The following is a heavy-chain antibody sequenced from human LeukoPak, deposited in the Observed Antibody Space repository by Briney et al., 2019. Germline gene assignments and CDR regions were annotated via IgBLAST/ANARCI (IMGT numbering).Heavy chain of an antibody. Sequence: PSQTLSLTCAVSGGSISSGGYSWSWIRQPPGKGLEWIGYIYHSGSTNYNPSLKSRVTISVDTSKNQFSLKLSSVTAADTAVYYCARNLYDFWSGYGMDVWGQGTTVTVSS. J-gene: IGHJ6*02. CDR2: IYHSGST. D-gene: IGHD3-3*01. CDR1: GGSISSGGYS. CDR3: ARNLYDFWSGYGMDV. V-gene: IGHV4-30-2*02.